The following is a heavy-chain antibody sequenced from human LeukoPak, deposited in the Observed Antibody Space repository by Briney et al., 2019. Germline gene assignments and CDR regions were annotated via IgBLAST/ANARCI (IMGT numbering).Heavy chain of an antibody. CDR3: AKHQQIYGDSLMDV. CDR1: GFTFSSYA. V-gene: IGHV3-23*01. CDR2: IRGNGGST. Sequence: GGSLTLSCPASGFTFSSYAMSWVGPAPGKGLECVSTIRGNGGSTYYADSVKGRFTTSRDNSKNTLFLQMHSLRAEDTAVYFCAKHQQIYGDSLMDVWGQGTTVTVAS. D-gene: IGHD4-17*01. J-gene: IGHJ6*02.